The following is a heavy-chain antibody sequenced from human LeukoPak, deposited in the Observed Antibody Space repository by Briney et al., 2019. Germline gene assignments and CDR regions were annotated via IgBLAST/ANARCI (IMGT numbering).Heavy chain of an antibody. V-gene: IGHV1-8*01. CDR2: MNPNTGNT. J-gene: IGHJ4*02. CDR3: ARGLDTSPVGSFDY. CDR1: GYTFTNYD. Sequence: ASVKVSCKASGYTFTNYDISWVRQATGQGLEWRGRMNPNTGNTVYAQNFHDRVTLTRNTSINTAYMELSSLRFEDTAVYYCARGLDTSPVGSFDYWGQGTLVTVSS. D-gene: IGHD3-10*01.